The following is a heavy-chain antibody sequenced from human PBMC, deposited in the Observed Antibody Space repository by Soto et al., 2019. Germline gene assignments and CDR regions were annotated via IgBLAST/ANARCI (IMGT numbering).Heavy chain of an antibody. Sequence: ASVKVSCKASGYIFTDYYMHWARQAPGQELEWMGWISGYNGDTNYAQKFQGRVTMTVDTSTTTAFMELTSLTSDDRAVYYCAKNGQPPYYYYGMDVWGQGTTVTVSS. V-gene: IGHV1-18*04. D-gene: IGHD2-8*01. CDR3: AKNGQPPYYYYGMDV. CDR1: GYIFTDYY. CDR2: ISGYNGDT. J-gene: IGHJ6*02.